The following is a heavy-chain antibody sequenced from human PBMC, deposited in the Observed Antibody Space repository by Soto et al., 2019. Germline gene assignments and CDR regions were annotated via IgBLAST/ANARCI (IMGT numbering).Heavy chain of an antibody. D-gene: IGHD3-10*01. Sequence: GGSLRLSCAASGFTFSGYSMNWVRQAPGKGLEWVSYISSGGSTIYYADFVKGRFTVSRDNAKNSLYLQMNSLRDEDTAVYYCVKESITIVRGVILASHGMDVWGQGTTVTVSS. CDR1: GFTFSGYS. CDR3: VKESITIVRGVILASHGMDV. CDR2: ISSGGSTI. V-gene: IGHV3-48*02. J-gene: IGHJ6*02.